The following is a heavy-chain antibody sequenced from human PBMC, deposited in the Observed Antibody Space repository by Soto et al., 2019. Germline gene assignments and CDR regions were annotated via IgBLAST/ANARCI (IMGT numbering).Heavy chain of an antibody. J-gene: IGHJ4*02. CDR3: ARDPQGGYYDSSGYYYVPGPYYFDY. D-gene: IGHD3-22*01. CDR2: ISAYNGNT. Sequence: ASVKVSCKASGYTFTSYGISWVRQAPGQGLEWMGWISAYNGNTNYAQKLQGRVTMTTDTSTSTAYMELRSLRSDDTAVYYCARDPQGGYYDSSGYYYVPGPYYFDYWGQGTLVTVSS. V-gene: IGHV1-18*01. CDR1: GYTFTSYG.